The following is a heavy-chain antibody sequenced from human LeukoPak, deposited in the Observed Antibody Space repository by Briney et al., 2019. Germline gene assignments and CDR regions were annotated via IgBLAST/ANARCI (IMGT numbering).Heavy chain of an antibody. CDR3: ASATYGGNSPDWFDP. Sequence: SETLSLTCAVYGGSFSGYYWSWIRQPPGKGLERIGEINHSGSTNYNPSLKSRVTISVDTSKNQFSLKLSSVTAADTAVYYCASATYGGNSPDWFDPWGQGTLVTVSS. J-gene: IGHJ5*02. CDR2: INHSGST. D-gene: IGHD4-23*01. V-gene: IGHV4-34*01. CDR1: GGSFSGYY.